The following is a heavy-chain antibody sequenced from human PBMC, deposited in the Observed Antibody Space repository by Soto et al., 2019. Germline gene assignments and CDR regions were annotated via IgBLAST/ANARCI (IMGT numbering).Heavy chain of an antibody. CDR1: GFTFSSYS. J-gene: IGHJ3*02. Sequence: GGSLRLSCAASGFTFSSYSMNWVRQAPGKGLEWVSYISSSSSTIYYADSVKGRFTISRDNAKNSLYLQMNSLRAEDTAVYYWARGGFTIFGVVIIRWDAFDIWGQGTMVTVSS. CDR2: ISSSSSTI. D-gene: IGHD3-3*01. CDR3: ARGGFTIFGVVIIRWDAFDI. V-gene: IGHV3-48*01.